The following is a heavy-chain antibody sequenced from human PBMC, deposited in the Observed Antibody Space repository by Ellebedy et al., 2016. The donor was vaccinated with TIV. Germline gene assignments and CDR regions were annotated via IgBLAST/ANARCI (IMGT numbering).Heavy chain of an antibody. J-gene: IGHJ6*02. Sequence: GESLKISXTVSGFTFSSYWMHWVRQVPGKGLVWVSRINSDGSNTSYADSVKGRFTISRDNAKNTLYLQMNSLRAEDTAVYYCASTRVWGQGTTVTVSS. CDR2: INSDGSNT. D-gene: IGHD3-3*01. CDR3: ASTRV. CDR1: GFTFSSYW. V-gene: IGHV3-74*01.